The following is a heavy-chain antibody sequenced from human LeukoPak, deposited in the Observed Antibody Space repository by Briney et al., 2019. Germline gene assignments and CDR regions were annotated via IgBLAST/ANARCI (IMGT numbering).Heavy chain of an antibody. CDR2: INHSGYT. CDR1: GGSFSDYY. Sequence: SETLSLTCAVYGGSFSDYYWSWIRQPPGKGLEWIGEINHSGYTNCNPSLESRVSLSVDTSKNQFSLRVSSVTAADTAVYYCAREGRDYDSLERMDVWGQGTTVTVSS. V-gene: IGHV4-34*01. D-gene: IGHD3-16*01. CDR3: AREGRDYDSLERMDV. J-gene: IGHJ6*02.